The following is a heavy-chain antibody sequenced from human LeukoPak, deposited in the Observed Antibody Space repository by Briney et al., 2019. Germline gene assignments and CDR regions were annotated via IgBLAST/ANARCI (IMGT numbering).Heavy chain of an antibody. V-gene: IGHV3-23*01. CDR2: ISGSGGTT. Sequence: GGSLRLSCAASGFTVRSNYMSWVRQAPGKGLEWVSAISGSGGTTYSADSVRGRFTISRDNSKNTLYLQMNSLRAEDTAIYYCAKGLVNDWSALEYWGQGTLVTVSS. CDR1: GFTVRSNY. CDR3: AKGLVNDWSALEY. J-gene: IGHJ4*02. D-gene: IGHD3-9*01.